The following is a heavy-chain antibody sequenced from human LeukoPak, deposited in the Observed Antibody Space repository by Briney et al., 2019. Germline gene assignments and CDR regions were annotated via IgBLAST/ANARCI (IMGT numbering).Heavy chain of an antibody. Sequence: SETLSLTCTVSGDSISSGDYYWSWIRQPAGKGLEWIGRIYTSGSTNYNPSLKSRVTMSVDTSKNQFSLKLSSVTAADTAVYYCARDVSYYDSSGYYSVWNYWGQGTLVTVSS. CDR3: ARDVSYYDSSGYYSVWNY. J-gene: IGHJ4*02. V-gene: IGHV4-61*02. CDR2: IYTSGST. CDR1: GDSISSGDYY. D-gene: IGHD3-22*01.